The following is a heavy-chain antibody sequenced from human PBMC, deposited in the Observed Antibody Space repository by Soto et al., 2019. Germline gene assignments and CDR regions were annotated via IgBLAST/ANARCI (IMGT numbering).Heavy chain of an antibody. J-gene: IGHJ6*02. V-gene: IGHV4-4*07. D-gene: IGHD6-6*01. CDR2: IFTSGNT. CDR1: GGSMNDYY. CDR3: ASGRLVSRYYGLDV. Sequence: TSETLSLTCTVSGGSMNDYYWSWIRQPAGKGLEWIGRIFTSGNTNYNPSLRSRLTMSVDTSTNQVSLRLTSVTAADTAVYYCASGRLVSRYYGLDVWGQGTTVTVS.